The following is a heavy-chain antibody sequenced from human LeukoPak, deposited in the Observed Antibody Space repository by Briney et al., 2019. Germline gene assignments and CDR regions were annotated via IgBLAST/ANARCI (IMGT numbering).Heavy chain of an antibody. CDR2: IYYSGST. J-gene: IGHJ4*02. CDR3: ARHGIAAGSYFDY. D-gene: IGHD6-13*01. CDR1: GGSISSSSYY. V-gene: IGHV4-39*01. Sequence: SETLSLTCTVSGGSISSSSYYWGWIRQPPGKGLKWIGSIYYSGSTYYNPSLKSRVTISVDTSKNQFSLKLSSVTAADTAVYYCARHGIAAGSYFDYWGQGTLVTVSS.